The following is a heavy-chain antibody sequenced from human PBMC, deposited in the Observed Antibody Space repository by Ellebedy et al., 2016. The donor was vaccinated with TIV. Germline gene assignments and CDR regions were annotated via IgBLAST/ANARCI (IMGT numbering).Heavy chain of an antibody. CDR3: ARAELKWFGGDYYYYYGMDV. Sequence: ASVKVSXXASGYTFTTYGITWVRQAPGQGLEWMGWISTYNDNTNFTQKLQGRVTLTTDTSTSTAYMELRSLRSDDTAVYYCARAELKWFGGDYYYYYGMDVWGQGTTVTVSS. CDR2: ISTYNDNT. V-gene: IGHV1-18*01. D-gene: IGHD3-10*01. CDR1: GYTFTTYG. J-gene: IGHJ6*02.